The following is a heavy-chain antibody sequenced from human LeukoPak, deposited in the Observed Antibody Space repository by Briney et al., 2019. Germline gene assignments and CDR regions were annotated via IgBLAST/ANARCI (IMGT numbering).Heavy chain of an antibody. J-gene: IGHJ4*02. CDR3: ARESYDSLDY. V-gene: IGHV3-66*01. Sequence: GGSLRLSCAASGFTISGIYMTWARQAPGKGLEWVSVINNGGGTYYADSVRGRFTISRDNSKNTLSLQMNSLRAEDTAVYYCARESYDSLDYWGQGTLVTVSS. CDR1: GFTISGIY. CDR2: INNGGGT. D-gene: IGHD3-10*01.